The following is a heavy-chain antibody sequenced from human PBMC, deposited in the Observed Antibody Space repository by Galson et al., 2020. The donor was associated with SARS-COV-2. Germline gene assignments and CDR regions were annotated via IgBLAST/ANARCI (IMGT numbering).Heavy chain of an antibody. V-gene: IGHV4-59*01. D-gene: IGHD3-10*01. CDR1: GGYISGYY. Sequence: SETLSLTCTVSGGYISGYYWSWIRQPPGKGLELIGYLFYSGSTNYNPSLKSRVPISVDTSKNQFSLRLSSVTAADTAVYYCARGFGESWGQGTLVTVSS. CDR3: ARGFGES. J-gene: IGHJ4*02. CDR2: LFYSGST.